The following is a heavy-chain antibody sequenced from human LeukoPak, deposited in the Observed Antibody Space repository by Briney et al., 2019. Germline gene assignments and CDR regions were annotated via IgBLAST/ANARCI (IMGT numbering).Heavy chain of an antibody. J-gene: IGHJ4*02. V-gene: IGHV3-48*03. CDR2: IISSGSTI. CDR1: GFTFSSYE. CDR3: ARRSAIGFDY. D-gene: IGHD6-6*01. Sequence: PGGSLRLSCAASGFTFSSYEMNWVRQAPGKGLEWVSYIISSGSTIYYADSVKGRFTISRDNAKNSLYLQMNSLRAEDAAIYYCARRSAIGFDYWGRGTLVTVSS.